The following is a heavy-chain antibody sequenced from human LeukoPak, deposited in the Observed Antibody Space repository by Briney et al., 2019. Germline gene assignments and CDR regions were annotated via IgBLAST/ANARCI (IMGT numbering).Heavy chain of an antibody. D-gene: IGHD3-22*01. J-gene: IGHJ4*02. CDR3: ARAANDSSGYYLDY. Sequence: GGSLRLSCAASEFTFSSYGMSWVRQAPGKGLEWVSVIYSGGSTYYADSVKGRFTISRDNSKNTLYLQMNSLRAEDTAVYYCARAANDSSGYYLDYWGQGTLVTVSS. CDR1: EFTFSSYG. CDR2: IYSGGST. V-gene: IGHV3-66*01.